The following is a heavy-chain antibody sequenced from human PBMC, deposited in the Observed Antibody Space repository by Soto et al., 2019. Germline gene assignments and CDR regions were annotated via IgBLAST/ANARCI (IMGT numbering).Heavy chain of an antibody. CDR1: GYSFNTCW. J-gene: IGHJ3*02. D-gene: IGHD3-9*01. CDR3: LWFSRDDAFDI. Sequence: PGESLKISCKGSGYSFNTCWIGWVRQMPGKGLEWMGIIYPGDSETRYSPSFQGQVTISADKSISTAYLQWSSLKASDTAMYYCLWFSRDDAFDIWGQGTMVTVSS. CDR2: IYPGDSET. V-gene: IGHV5-51*01.